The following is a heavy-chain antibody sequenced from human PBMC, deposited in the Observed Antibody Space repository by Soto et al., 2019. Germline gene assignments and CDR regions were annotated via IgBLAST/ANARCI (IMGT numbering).Heavy chain of an antibody. CDR3: AGRIVVVPAANPTYYYYGMDV. CDR2: ISDNGGTT. CDR1: EFTFSNYA. D-gene: IGHD2-2*01. V-gene: IGHV3-23*01. J-gene: IGHJ6*02. Sequence: GGSLRLSCAASEFTFSNYAMSWVRQAPGKGLEWVSSISDNGGTTYYADSVKGRFTISRDNSKNTLYLQMNSLRAEDTAVYYCAGRIVVVPAANPTYYYYGMDVWGQGTTVTVSS.